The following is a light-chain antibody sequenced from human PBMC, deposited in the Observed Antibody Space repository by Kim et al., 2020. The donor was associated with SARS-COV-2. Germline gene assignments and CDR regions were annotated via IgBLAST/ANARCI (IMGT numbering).Light chain of an antibody. CDR2: SND. CDR3: AAWDDNLNDYV. V-gene: IGLV1-44*01. J-gene: IGLJ1*01. CDR1: SSNIGSNT. Sequence: QSVLTQPPSAYETPGQRVTISCSGRSSNIGSNTVNWYQQLPGTAPKLLIHSNDERPSGVPDRFSGSKSGTSSSLAISGLKSEDEADYFCAAWDDNLNDYVFGTGTKVTVL.